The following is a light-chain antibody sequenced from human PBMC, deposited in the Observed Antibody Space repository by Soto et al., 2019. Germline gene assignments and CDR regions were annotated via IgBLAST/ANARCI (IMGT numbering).Light chain of an antibody. Sequence: QSVLTQPASVSGSPGQSITISCTGTSSDVGGHNLLSWYQQHPGRAPKLMIYEVSNRPSGVPDRFSGSKSGNTASLTISGLQAEDEADYYCSLYTNSSTYVFGTGTKVTVL. CDR2: EVS. CDR1: SSDVGGHNL. J-gene: IGLJ1*01. V-gene: IGLV2-14*02. CDR3: SLYTNSSTYV.